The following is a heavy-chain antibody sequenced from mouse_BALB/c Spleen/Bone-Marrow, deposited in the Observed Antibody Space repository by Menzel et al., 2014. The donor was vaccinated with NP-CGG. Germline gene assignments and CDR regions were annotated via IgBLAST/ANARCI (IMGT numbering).Heavy chain of an antibody. CDR2: IDPANGNT. CDR3: ARYRYYGSSYAMDY. Sequence: VQLQQSGAELVKPGASVKLSCTASGFNIKDTYMHWVKQRPEQGLEWIGRIDPANGNTKYDPKFQGKATITADTSSNTAYLHLSSLTSEDTAVHYCARYRYYGSSYAMDYWGQRTSVTVTS. CDR1: GFNIKDTY. J-gene: IGHJ4*01. D-gene: IGHD1-1*01. V-gene: IGHV14-3*02.